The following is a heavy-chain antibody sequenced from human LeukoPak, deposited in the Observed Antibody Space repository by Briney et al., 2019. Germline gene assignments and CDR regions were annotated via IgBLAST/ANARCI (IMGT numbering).Heavy chain of an antibody. CDR2: IYPGDSDT. Sequence: GESLKISCKGSGYSFTSYWIGWVRQLPGKGLEWMGIIYPGDSDTRYSPSFQGQVTISADKSISTAYLQWSSLKASDTAMYYCARLGEIAARPGDNWFDPWGQGTLVTVSS. CDR3: ARLGEIAARPGDNWFDP. J-gene: IGHJ5*02. CDR1: GYSFTSYW. D-gene: IGHD6-6*01. V-gene: IGHV5-51*01.